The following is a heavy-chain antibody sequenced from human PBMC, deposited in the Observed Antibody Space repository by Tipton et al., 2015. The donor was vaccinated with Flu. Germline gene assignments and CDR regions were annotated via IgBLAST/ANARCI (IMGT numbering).Heavy chain of an antibody. V-gene: IGHV1-46*01. CDR2: IYPSGGGT. CDR1: GYTFTNYN. J-gene: IGHJ4*02. Sequence: QSGAEVKKPGASVRISCTASGYTFTNYNMHWVRQASGQGPEWMGIIYPSGGGTTYAQRFQGRVTLTRDKSTSTVYMELSSLRSEDTAFYYCARDRGFGAYTFDYWGQGTLVTVAS. D-gene: IGHD3-10*01. CDR3: ARDRGFGAYTFDY.